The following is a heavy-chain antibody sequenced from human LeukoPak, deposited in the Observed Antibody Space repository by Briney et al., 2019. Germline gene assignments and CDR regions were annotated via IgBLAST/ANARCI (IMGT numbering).Heavy chain of an antibody. CDR2: IYPGDSDT. Sequence: GESLKISCQGSGYSFTSYWIGWVRQMPGKGLEWMGIIYPGDSDTRYSPSFQGQVTISADKSISTAYLQWSSLKASDTAMYYCARAIRYYYDSSGYYHPFDYWGQGTLVTVSS. J-gene: IGHJ4*02. CDR1: GYSFTSYW. V-gene: IGHV5-51*01. CDR3: ARAIRYYYDSSGYYHPFDY. D-gene: IGHD3-22*01.